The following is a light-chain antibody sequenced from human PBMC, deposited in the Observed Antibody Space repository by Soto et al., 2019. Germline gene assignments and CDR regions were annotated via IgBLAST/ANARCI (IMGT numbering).Light chain of an antibody. CDR3: LQDYRYPRT. CDR1: QNIRSE. J-gene: IGKJ1*01. V-gene: IGKV1-6*01. CDR2: ATS. Sequence: AIQMTQSPSSLSASVGDRVTITCRAIQNIRSELGWYQQTPGKAPKLLIYATSSLQGGVPSRFSGSGSGTDVTLNISGLKPEDFATYYCLQDYRYPRTFGQGTKVEIK.